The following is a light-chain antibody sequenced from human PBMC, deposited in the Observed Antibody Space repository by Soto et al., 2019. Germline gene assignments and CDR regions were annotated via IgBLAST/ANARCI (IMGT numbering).Light chain of an antibody. CDR2: DVS. CDR1: SSDVGAYNF. Sequence: QSALTQPASVSGSPGQSITISCTGTSSDVGAYNFVSWYQHHPGKAPKLMIYDVSDRPSGVSNRFSGSKSGNTASLTISGLQAEDEADYYCISFTRSNTALFGGGTKLTVL. CDR3: ISFTRSNTAL. V-gene: IGLV2-14*03. J-gene: IGLJ3*02.